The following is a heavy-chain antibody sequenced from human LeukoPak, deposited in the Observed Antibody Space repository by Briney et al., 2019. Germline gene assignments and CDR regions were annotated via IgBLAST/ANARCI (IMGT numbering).Heavy chain of an antibody. CDR2: IYHSGST. CDR1: GGSISTSNW. Sequence: SETLSLTCAVSGGSISTSNWWSWARQPPGKGLEWIGKIYHSGSTNYNPSLKSRVTISVDKSKNQFSLKLSSVTAADTAVYYCARVLSSGWSYYYYYYMDVWGKGTTVTVSS. J-gene: IGHJ6*03. CDR3: ARVLSSGWSYYYYYYMDV. D-gene: IGHD6-19*01. V-gene: IGHV4-4*02.